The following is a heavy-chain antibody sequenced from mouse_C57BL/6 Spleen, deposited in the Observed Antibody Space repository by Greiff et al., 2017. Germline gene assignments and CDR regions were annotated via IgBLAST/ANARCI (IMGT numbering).Heavy chain of an antibody. CDR3: TRSKGTDY. Sequence: VQLQESGAELVRPGASVTLSCKASGYTFTDYEMHWVKQTPVHGLEWIGAIDPETGGTAYNQKFKGKAILTADKSSSTAYMELRSLTSEDSAVYYCTRSKGTDYWGQGTTLTVSS. CDR1: GYTFTDYE. V-gene: IGHV1-15*01. D-gene: IGHD3-3*01. J-gene: IGHJ2*01. CDR2: IDPETGGT.